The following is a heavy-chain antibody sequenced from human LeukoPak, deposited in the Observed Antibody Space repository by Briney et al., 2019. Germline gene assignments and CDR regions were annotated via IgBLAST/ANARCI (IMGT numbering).Heavy chain of an antibody. J-gene: IGHJ4*02. CDR3: ARGQLSVVVPAAMRPLDY. CDR1: GGSFSGYY. Sequence: SETLSLTCAVYGGSFSGYYWSWIRQPPGKGLERIGEINHSGSTNYNPSLKSRVTISVDTSKNQFSLKLSSVTAADTAVYYCARGQLSVVVPAAMRPLDYWGQGTLVTVSS. CDR2: INHSGST. V-gene: IGHV4-34*01. D-gene: IGHD2-2*01.